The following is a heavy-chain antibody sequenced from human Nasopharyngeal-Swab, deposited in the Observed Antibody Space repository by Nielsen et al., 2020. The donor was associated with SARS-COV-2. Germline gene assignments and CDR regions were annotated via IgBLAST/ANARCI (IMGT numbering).Heavy chain of an antibody. D-gene: IGHD2/OR15-2a*01. J-gene: IGHJ2*01. CDR2: MYYSGTT. CDR3: ARRTYDSLNSYWYFDL. Sequence: WIRQPPGKGLEWIGYMYYSGTTNSIPSLKSRVTMSVDTSKNQFSLKLTSVTAADTAVYYCARRTYDSLNSYWYFDLWGRGTLVTASS. V-gene: IGHV4-61*07.